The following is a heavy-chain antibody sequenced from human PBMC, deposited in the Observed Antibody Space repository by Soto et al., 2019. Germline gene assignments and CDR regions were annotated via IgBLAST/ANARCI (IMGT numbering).Heavy chain of an antibody. CDR3: ARDRITGTTWGYYFDY. J-gene: IGHJ4*02. CDR1: GGTFSSYA. V-gene: IGHV1-69*13. CDR2: IIPIFGTA. D-gene: IGHD1-7*01. Sequence: ASVKVSCKASGGTFSSYAISWVRQAPGQGLEWMGGIIPIFGTANYAQKFQGRVTITADESTSTAYMELSSLRSEDTAVYYCARDRITGTTWGYYFDYWGQGTLVTVSS.